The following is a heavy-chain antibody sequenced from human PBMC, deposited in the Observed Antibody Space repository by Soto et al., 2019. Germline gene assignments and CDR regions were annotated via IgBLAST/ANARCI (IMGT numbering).Heavy chain of an antibody. CDR1: GFTFSSYA. CDR3: ALREMGCSGGSCFSLLSSYYYMDV. Sequence: EVQLLESGGGLVQPGGSLRLSCAASGFTFSSYAMSWVRQAPGKGLEWVSAISGSGGSTYNADSVKGRFTISRDNSKNTLYLQMNSLRAEDTAVYYCALREMGCSGGSCFSLLSSYYYMDVWGKGTTVTVSS. V-gene: IGHV3-23*01. CDR2: ISGSGGST. D-gene: IGHD2-15*01. J-gene: IGHJ6*03.